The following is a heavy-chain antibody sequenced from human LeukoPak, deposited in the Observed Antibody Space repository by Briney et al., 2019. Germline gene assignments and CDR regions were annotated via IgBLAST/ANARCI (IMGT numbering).Heavy chain of an antibody. V-gene: IGHV3-48*04. CDR2: ISSSSSTI. Sequence: GGSLRLSCAASGFTFSSYSMNWVRQAPGKGLEWVSYISSSSSTIYYADSVKGRFTISRDNAKNSLYLQMNSLRAEDTAVYYCARDPGYCSSTSCYYYYYMDVWGKGTTVTVSS. D-gene: IGHD2-2*01. J-gene: IGHJ6*03. CDR1: GFTFSSYS. CDR3: ARDPGYCSSTSCYYYYYMDV.